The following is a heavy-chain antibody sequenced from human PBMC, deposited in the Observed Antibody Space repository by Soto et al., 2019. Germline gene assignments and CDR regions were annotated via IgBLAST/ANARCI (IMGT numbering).Heavy chain of an antibody. Sequence: QLQLQESGPGLVKPSETLSLTCTVSGGSISDSDYYWGWIRQPPGKGLEWIGSIYYSGSTFNNPSLKSRVTISVDTSKNQFSLKLRSVTAADTAVYYCARTLSRWYWAFDVWGQGTVVTVSS. CDR3: ARTLSRWYWAFDV. CDR2: IYYSGST. J-gene: IGHJ3*01. CDR1: GGSISDSDYY. V-gene: IGHV4-39*01. D-gene: IGHD6-13*01.